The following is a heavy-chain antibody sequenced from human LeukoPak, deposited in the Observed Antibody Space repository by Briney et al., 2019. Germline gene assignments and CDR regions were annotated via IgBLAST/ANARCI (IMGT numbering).Heavy chain of an antibody. CDR2: INHSGST. CDR1: GGSFSGYY. J-gene: IGHJ4*02. V-gene: IGHV4-34*01. CDR3: ARVVFPGNYFDY. Sequence: PSETLSLTCAVYGGSFSGYYWSWIRQPPGKGLEWIGEINHSGSTSYNPSLKSRVTISVDTSKNQFSLKLSSVTAADTAVYYCARVVFPGNYFDYWGQGTLVTVSS. D-gene: IGHD1-1*01.